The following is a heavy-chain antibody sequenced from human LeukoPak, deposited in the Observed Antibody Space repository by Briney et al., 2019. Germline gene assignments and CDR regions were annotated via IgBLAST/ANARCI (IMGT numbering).Heavy chain of an antibody. D-gene: IGHD3-16*02. CDR3: TRDRWIDY. CDR2: INMDGSEE. Sequence: GGSLRLSCAASGLIFSNYWMTWVRQAPAKGVEGVANINMDGSEENYVDSVKGRFTISRDNAKHSLYLRMNGLRAEDTAVYYCTRDRWIDYWGQGTLVTVSS. CDR1: GLIFSNYW. J-gene: IGHJ4*02. V-gene: IGHV3-7*01.